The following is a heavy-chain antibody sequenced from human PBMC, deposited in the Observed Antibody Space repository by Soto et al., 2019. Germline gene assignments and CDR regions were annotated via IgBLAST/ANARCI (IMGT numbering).Heavy chain of an antibody. CDR1: GFTVRIYA. D-gene: IGHD2-15*01. CDR3: AKRGDILDVSSSFVGYGMDV. J-gene: IGHJ6*02. Sequence: GGSLRLSCVASGFTVRIYAMTWVRQAPGKGLGWVARIRGNGAGISYADSVKGRFTISRDNSKNTVYLQMNSLRADDTAVYFCAKRGDILDVSSSFVGYGMDVWGQGTTVTVSS. CDR2: IRGNGAGI. V-gene: IGHV3-23*01.